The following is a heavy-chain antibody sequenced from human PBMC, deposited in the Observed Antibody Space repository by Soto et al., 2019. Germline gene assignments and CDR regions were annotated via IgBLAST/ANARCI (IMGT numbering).Heavy chain of an antibody. CDR1: GGSFTSNNW. J-gene: IGHJ4*02. D-gene: IGHD1-7*01. V-gene: IGHV4-4*02. Sequence: SETLSLTCAVSGGSFTSNNWWTWVRQPPGQGLEWIGEIYRTGSTNYNPSLKSRVTISLDKSENQFSLKVTSLTAADTAVYYCASRDPGTSVDYWGQGTLFTVSS. CDR2: IYRTGST. CDR3: ASRDPGTSVDY.